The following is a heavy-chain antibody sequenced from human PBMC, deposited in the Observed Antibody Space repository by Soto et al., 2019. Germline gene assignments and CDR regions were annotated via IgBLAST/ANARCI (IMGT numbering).Heavy chain of an antibody. CDR1: GGSISSYY. J-gene: IGHJ3*01. CDR2: IYYSGST. V-gene: IGHV4-59*01. CDR3: ERDRRQYYDSSGPKGAFDL. D-gene: IGHD3-22*01. Sequence: SETLSLTCTVSGGSISSYYWSWIRQPPGRGLEWIGYIYYSGSTNYNPSLKSRVTISVDTSKNQFSLKLSSVTAADTAVYYCERDRRQYYDSSGPKGAFDLWGQGTMGTGSS.